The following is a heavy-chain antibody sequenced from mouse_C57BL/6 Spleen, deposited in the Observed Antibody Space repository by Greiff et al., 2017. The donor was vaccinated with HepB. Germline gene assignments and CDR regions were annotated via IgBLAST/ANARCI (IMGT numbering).Heavy chain of an antibody. D-gene: IGHD2-3*01. CDR3: ARKEGYSFAY. V-gene: IGHV1-82*01. CDR1: GYAFSSSW. Sequence: VQLQESGPELVKPGASVKISCKASGYAFSSSWMNWVKQRPGKGLEWIGRIYPGDGDTNYNGKFKGKATLTADKSSSTAYMQLSSLTSEDSAVYFCARKEGYSFAYWGQGTLVTVSA. J-gene: IGHJ3*01. CDR2: IYPGDGDT.